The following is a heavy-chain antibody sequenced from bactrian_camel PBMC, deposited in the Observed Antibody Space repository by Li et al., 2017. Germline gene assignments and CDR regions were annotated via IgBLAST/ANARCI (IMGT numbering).Heavy chain of an antibody. CDR1: LYIYSSDC. CDR2: HYTGTATT. V-gene: IGHV3S54*01. CDR3: TTITPNLVLKDFGY. Sequence: VQLVESGGGSVQTGGSLRLSCEISLYIYSSDCMGWFRQAPGKERVAVAAHYTGTATTYVADSVKGRFAISRNAATNMVYLQMNSLRSEDTALYYCTTITPNLVLKDFGYWGQGTQVTVS. D-gene: IGHD1*01. J-gene: IGHJ6*01.